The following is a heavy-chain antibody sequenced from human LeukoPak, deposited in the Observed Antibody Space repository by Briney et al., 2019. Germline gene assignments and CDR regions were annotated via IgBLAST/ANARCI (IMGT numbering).Heavy chain of an antibody. Sequence: GGSLRLSCAASGFTFSDYYMSWIRQAPGKGLEWVSYISSSGSTIYYADSVKGRFTISRDNAKNSLYQQMNSLRAEDTAVYYCAREEYYGSGSYYNRDWFDPWGQGTLVTVSS. CDR2: ISSSGSTI. J-gene: IGHJ5*02. V-gene: IGHV3-11*01. D-gene: IGHD3-10*01. CDR3: AREEYYGSGSYYNRDWFDP. CDR1: GFTFSDYY.